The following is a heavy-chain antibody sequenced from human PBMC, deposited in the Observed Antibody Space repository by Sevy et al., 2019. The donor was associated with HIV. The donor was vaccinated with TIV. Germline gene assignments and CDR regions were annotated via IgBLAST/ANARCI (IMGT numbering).Heavy chain of an antibody. CDR1: GFTVSSNY. CDR3: ARDREAAAGTPYYYYMDV. Sequence: GGSLRLSCAASGFTVSSNYMSWVRQAPGKGLEWVSVIYSGGSTYYADSVKGGLTISRDNSKNTLYLQMNSLRAEDTAVYYCARDREAAAGTPYYYYMDVWGKGTTVTVSS. J-gene: IGHJ6*03. CDR2: IYSGGST. D-gene: IGHD6-13*01. V-gene: IGHV3-53*01.